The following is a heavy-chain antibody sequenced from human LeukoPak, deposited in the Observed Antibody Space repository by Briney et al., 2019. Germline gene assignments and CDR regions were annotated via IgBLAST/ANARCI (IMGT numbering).Heavy chain of an antibody. CDR1: GGSISSYY. J-gene: IGHJ6*02. V-gene: IGHV4-59*01. CDR3: ASDRSTDFWSGYFPTSGYGMDV. Sequence: SETLSLTCTVSGGSISSYYWSWIRQPPGKGLEWIGYIYYSGSTNYNPSLKSRVTISVDTSKNQFSLKLSSVTAADTAVRYCASDRSTDFWSGYFPTSGYGMDVWGQGTTVTVSS. D-gene: IGHD3-3*01. CDR2: IYYSGST.